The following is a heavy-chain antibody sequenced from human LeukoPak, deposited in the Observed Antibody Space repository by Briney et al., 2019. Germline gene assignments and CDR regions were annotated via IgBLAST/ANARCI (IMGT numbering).Heavy chain of an antibody. V-gene: IGHV3-74*01. CDR1: GITFSTYW. Sequence: GGSLRLSCAASGITFSTYWMHWVRQAPGKGLVWVSRINSDGSTTSYVDSVEGRFTISRDNAKNTLYLQMNSLRAEDTAVYYCARAGTVVDYDPSDAFDVWGQGTMVTVSS. D-gene: IGHD3-22*01. CDR3: ARAGTVVDYDPSDAFDV. J-gene: IGHJ3*01. CDR2: INSDGSTT.